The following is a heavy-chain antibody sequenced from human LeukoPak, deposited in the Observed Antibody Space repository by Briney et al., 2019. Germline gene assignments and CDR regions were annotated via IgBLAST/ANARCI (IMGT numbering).Heavy chain of an antibody. J-gene: IGHJ5*02. D-gene: IGHD6-13*01. CDR3: AKCAKSSSWFSWFDP. CDR1: GFSFTDYP. V-gene: IGHV3-43*02. Sequence: GGSLRLSCATSGFSFTDYPMNWVRQAPGKGLEWISNIRTTAEGAKYAYYADSVKGRFTISRDNSKNSLYLQMNSLRTEDTALYYCAKCAKSSSWFSWFDPWGQGTLVTVSS. CDR2: TTAEGAKYA.